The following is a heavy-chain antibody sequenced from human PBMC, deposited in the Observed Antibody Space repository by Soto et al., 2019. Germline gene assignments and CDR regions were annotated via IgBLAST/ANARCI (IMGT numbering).Heavy chain of an antibody. CDR2: INPNSGGT. CDR1: GYTFTGYY. Sequence: ASVKVSCKASGYTFTGYYMHWVRQSPLQGLEWMGCINPNSGGTNYAQKFQGWVTMTRDTSISTAYMELSRLRSDDTAVYYCARDGSRGYSYGYFDYWGQGTLVTVSS. D-gene: IGHD5-18*01. CDR3: ARDGSRGYSYGYFDY. J-gene: IGHJ4*02. V-gene: IGHV1-2*04.